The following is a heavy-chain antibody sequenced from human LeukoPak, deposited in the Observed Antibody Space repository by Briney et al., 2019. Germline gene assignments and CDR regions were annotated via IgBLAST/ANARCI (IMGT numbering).Heavy chain of an antibody. V-gene: IGHV1-69*04. CDR3: ARDEAMALSGMDV. J-gene: IGHJ6*02. D-gene: IGHD5-18*01. CDR1: GGTFSSYA. Sequence: ASVTVSCKASGGTFSSYAISWVRQAPGQGREWMGRIIPILGIANYAQKFQGRLTITADKSTSTAYMELSSLRSEDTAVYYCARDEAMALSGMDVWGQGTTVTVSS. CDR2: IIPILGIA.